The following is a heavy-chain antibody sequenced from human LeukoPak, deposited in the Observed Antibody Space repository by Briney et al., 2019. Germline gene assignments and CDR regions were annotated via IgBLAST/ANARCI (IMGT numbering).Heavy chain of an antibody. CDR1: GFTFSSYS. CDR3: ARGGYSSSWYPPPWFDP. V-gene: IGHV3-21*01. J-gene: IGHJ5*02. Sequence: PGGSLRLSCAASGFTFSSYSMNWVRQASGKGLEWVSSISSSSSYIYYADSVKGRFTISRDNAKNSLYLQMNSLRAEDTAVYYCARGGYSSSWYPPPWFDPWGQGTLVTVSS. D-gene: IGHD6-13*01. CDR2: ISSSSSYI.